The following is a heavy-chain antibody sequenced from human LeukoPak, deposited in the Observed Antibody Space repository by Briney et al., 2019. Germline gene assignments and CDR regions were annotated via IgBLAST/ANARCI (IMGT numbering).Heavy chain of an antibody. CDR2: TYYRSKWYN. CDR3: ARGHTAMLYYFDY. J-gene: IGHJ4*02. CDR1: GDIVSSNSAA. V-gene: IGHV6-1*01. D-gene: IGHD5-18*01. Sequence: SQTLSLTCAISGDIVSSNSAAWNWIRQSPSRGLEWLGRTYYRSKWYNDYAVSVKSRITISPDTSKSQFSLQLNSVTPEDTAVYYCARGHTAMLYYFDYWGQGTLVTVSS.